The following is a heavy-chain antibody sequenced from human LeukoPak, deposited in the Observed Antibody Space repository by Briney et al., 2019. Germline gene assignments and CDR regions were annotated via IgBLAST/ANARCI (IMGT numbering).Heavy chain of an antibody. CDR3: AREEGSSWYSAGRREVFDY. CDR1: GFTFSSYG. V-gene: IGHV3-33*01. D-gene: IGHD6-13*01. J-gene: IGHJ4*02. Sequence: GGSLRLSCAASGFTFSSYGMHWVRQAPGKGLEWVAVIWYDGSNKYYADSVKGRFTISRDNSKNTLYLQMNSLRAEDTAVYYCAREEGSSWYSAGRREVFDYWGQGTLVTVSS. CDR2: IWYDGSNK.